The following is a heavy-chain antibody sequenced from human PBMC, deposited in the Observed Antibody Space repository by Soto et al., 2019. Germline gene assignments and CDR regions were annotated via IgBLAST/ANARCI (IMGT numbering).Heavy chain of an antibody. CDR3: ATWAIAVGGEGV. Sequence: HPGGSLRLSCTASGFTVSDYSVNWVRQAPGKGLEWISYISTTGDLIFYADSVKGRFTIARDIAKNSLYLQMDSLRDEDSAVYYCATWAIAVGGEGVWGQGT. D-gene: IGHD2-21*01. CDR1: GFTVSDYS. J-gene: IGHJ4*02. CDR2: ISTTGDLI. V-gene: IGHV3-48*02.